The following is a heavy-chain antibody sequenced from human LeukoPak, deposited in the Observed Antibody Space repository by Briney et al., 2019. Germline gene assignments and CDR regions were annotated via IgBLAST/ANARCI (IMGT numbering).Heavy chain of an antibody. V-gene: IGHV3-11*01. CDR3: SKKGQADNDGKPD. CDR1: GFTFSDYH. D-gene: IGHD1-1*01. J-gene: IGHJ4*02. CDR2: IRSSGNNI. Sequence: GGSLRLSCAASGFTFSDYHMSWIRQAPGKGLEWVSDIRSSGNNIYYADSVKGRFTISRDNAKNSLYLQMNSLRAEDTAVYYCSKKGQADNDGKPDWGQGTLVTVSS.